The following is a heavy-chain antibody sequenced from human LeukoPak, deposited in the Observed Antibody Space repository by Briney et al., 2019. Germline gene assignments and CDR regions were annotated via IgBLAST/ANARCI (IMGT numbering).Heavy chain of an antibody. V-gene: IGHV3-48*02. Sequence: GGSLRLSCSASGFTFSSYSMNWVRQAPGKGLEWVSYISSSSSTTHYADSVKGRFTISRDSAKNSLYLQMNSLRDEDTAVYYCARILYGSGSYGAFDLWGQGTMVTVSS. CDR2: ISSSSSTT. CDR1: GFTFSSYS. CDR3: ARILYGSGSYGAFDL. J-gene: IGHJ3*01. D-gene: IGHD3-10*01.